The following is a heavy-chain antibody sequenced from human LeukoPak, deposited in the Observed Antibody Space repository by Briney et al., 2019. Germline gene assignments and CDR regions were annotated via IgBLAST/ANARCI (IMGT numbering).Heavy chain of an antibody. J-gene: IGHJ1*01. CDR3: ARHTNYGGYTFSEYFHY. V-gene: IGHV4-39*01. CDR1: GDSISRSTNY. D-gene: IGHD4-23*01. Sequence: PSETLSLTCRVSGDSISRSTNYWGWIRQPPGKGLEWIGSIYYSGSTHYNPSLKSRVTISVDTSKNQFSLKLSSVTAADTAVYYCARHTNYGGYTFSEYFHYWGQGTPVTVSS. CDR2: IYYSGST.